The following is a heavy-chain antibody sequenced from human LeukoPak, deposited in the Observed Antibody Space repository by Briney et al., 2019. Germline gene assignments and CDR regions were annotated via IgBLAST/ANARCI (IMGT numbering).Heavy chain of an antibody. CDR2: IRSKANSYAT. Sequence: GGSLRLSCAASGFTFSGSAMHWVRQASGKGLEWVGRIRSKANSYATAYAASVKGRFTISRDDSKNTAYLQMNSLKTEDTAVYYCARVKATSQYYYYMDVWGKGTTVTISS. V-gene: IGHV3-73*01. D-gene: IGHD1-26*01. CDR1: GFTFSGSA. CDR3: ARVKATSQYYYYMDV. J-gene: IGHJ6*03.